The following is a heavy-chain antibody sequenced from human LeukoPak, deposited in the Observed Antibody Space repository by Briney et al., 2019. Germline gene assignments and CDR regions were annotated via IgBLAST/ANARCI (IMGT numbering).Heavy chain of an antibody. D-gene: IGHD3-22*01. Sequence: GGSLRVSCAASEFNFSRYWMHWVRHAPGKGLVWVSRISSDGSNIGYADSVKGRFTISRDNAKNTLYLQMNSLRAEDTAVYSCARSFKDSSGYDYVDSFDIWGQGTMVTVSS. CDR3: ARSFKDSSGYDYVDSFDI. CDR1: EFNFSRYW. J-gene: IGHJ3*02. CDR2: ISSDGSNI. V-gene: IGHV3-74*01.